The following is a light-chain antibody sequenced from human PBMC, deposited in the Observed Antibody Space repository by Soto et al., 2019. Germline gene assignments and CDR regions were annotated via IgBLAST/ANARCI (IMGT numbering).Light chain of an antibody. CDR2: DVS. Sequence: QSALTQPASVSGSPGQSITISCTGISSDVGGYNYVSWYQQHPGKAPKLMIYDVSNRPSGVSNRFSGSKSGNTAALTISGLQAEDEADYYCSSYTSSSTVFGGGTTLTVL. CDR1: SSDVGGYNY. CDR3: SSYTSSSTV. V-gene: IGLV2-14*01. J-gene: IGLJ2*01.